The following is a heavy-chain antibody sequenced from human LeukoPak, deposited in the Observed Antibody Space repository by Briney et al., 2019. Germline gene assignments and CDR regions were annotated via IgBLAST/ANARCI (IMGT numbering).Heavy chain of an antibody. V-gene: IGHV4-34*01. Sequence: SETLSLTCAVYGGSFSGYYWSWIRQPPGKGLEWIGEINHSGSANYNPSLKSRVTISVDTSKNQFSLKLSSVTAADTAVYYCARVVVVVPAAVLRTRFDPWGQGTLVTVSS. CDR3: ARVVVVVPAAVLRTRFDP. J-gene: IGHJ5*02. CDR1: GGSFSGYY. CDR2: INHSGSA. D-gene: IGHD2-2*01.